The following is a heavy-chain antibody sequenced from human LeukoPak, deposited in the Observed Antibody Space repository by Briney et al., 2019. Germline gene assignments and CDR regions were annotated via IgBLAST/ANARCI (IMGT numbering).Heavy chain of an antibody. J-gene: IGHJ4*02. CDR1: GFTFSSYA. CDR2: ISGSGGRT. CDR3: AKGAGYSGSWYFDN. Sequence: GGSLRLSCAASGFTFSSYAMSWVRQAPGKGLEWVSAISGSGGRTYYADSVKRRFTISRDNSKNTLYLQMNSLRAEDTAVYYCAKGAGYSGSWYFDNWGQGTLVTVSS. V-gene: IGHV3-23*01. D-gene: IGHD6-13*01.